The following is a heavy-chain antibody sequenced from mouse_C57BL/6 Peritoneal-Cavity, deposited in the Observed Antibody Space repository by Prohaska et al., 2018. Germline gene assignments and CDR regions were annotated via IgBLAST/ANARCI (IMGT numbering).Heavy chain of an antibody. CDR3: ARDRGDYYGSSNNVDY. D-gene: IGHD1-1*01. CDR1: GFIFSDYY. CDR2: INYDGSST. Sequence: EVKLVESEGGLVQPGRSMKLSCTASGFIFSDYYMAWFRPVPEKVLECVANINYDGSSTYYLDSLKSRFIISRDNAKNILYLQMSSRKYEDTDTDYCARDRGDYYGSSNNVDYWGKGSTIAVSS. J-gene: IGHJ2*01. V-gene: IGHV5-16*01.